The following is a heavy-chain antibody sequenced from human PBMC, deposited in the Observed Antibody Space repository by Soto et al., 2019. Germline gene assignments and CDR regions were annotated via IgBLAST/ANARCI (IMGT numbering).Heavy chain of an antibody. V-gene: IGHV3-66*01. J-gene: IGHJ4*02. CDR3: ARDNAAAGLDY. D-gene: IGHD6-13*01. CDR2: IYSGGST. Sequence: PGGSLRLSCAASGFTVSSNYMSWVRQAPGKGLEWVSVIYSGGSTYYADSEKGRFTISKDNSKNTLYLQMNSLRAEDTAVYYCARDNAAAGLDYWGQGTLVTVSS. CDR1: GFTVSSNY.